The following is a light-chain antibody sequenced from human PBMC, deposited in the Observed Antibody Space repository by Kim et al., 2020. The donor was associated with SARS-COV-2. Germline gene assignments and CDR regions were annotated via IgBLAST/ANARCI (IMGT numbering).Light chain of an antibody. V-gene: IGKV1-39*01. CDR3: QQRHSNPPT. CDR2: AAS. J-gene: IGKJ4*01. Sequence: DIQMTQSPSSLSASVGDRVTITCRASQSISNSLNWYQQKPGKSPKLLIYAASSLKSGVPSRFSGGGSGTDFTLTISSLQPEDFATYFCQQRHSNPPTSSGGTKVDSK. CDR1: QSISNS.